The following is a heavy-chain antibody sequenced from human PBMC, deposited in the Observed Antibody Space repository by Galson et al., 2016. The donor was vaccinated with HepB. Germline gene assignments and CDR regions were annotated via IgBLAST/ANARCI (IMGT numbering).Heavy chain of an antibody. J-gene: IGHJ4*02. CDR2: VYRGRT. V-gene: IGHV4-59*04. CDR1: GFSFNTYA. CDR3: ARAGLLTKASFDY. D-gene: IGHD4-11*01. Sequence: LRLSCAASGFSFNTYAMNWVRQPPGKGLEWIGTVYRGRTYYNPSLEGRVTISVGMSTDLLSLKVTSLTAADAAVYYCARAGLLTKASFDYWGQGARVAVSS.